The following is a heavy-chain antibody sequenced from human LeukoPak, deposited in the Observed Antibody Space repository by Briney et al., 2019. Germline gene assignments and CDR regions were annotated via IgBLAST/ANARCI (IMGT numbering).Heavy chain of an antibody. D-gene: IGHD3-22*01. CDR1: GYTFISYY. V-gene: IGHV1-46*01. CDR2: INPSGGST. Sequence: ASVKVSCKASGYTFISYYMHWMRQARGQGLEWMGIINPSGGSTSYAQKFQDRVTMTRDMSTSTVYMELSSLRSEDTAVYYCARGGNEVVADSEYFQHWGQGTLVTVSS. CDR3: ARGGNEVVADSEYFQH. J-gene: IGHJ1*01.